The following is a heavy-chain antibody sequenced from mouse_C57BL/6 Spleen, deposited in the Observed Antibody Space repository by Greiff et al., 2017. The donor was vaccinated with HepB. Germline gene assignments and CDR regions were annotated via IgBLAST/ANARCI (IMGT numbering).Heavy chain of an antibody. CDR3: ARPEAYYGSSPFAY. D-gene: IGHD1-1*01. Sequence: VQRVESGPGLVQPSQSLSITCTVSGFSLTSYGVHWVRQSPGKGLEWLGVIWSGGSTDYNAAFISRLSISKDNSKSQVFFKMNSLQADDTAIYYCARPEAYYGSSPFAYWGQGTLVTVSA. J-gene: IGHJ3*01. CDR1: GFSLTSYG. CDR2: IWSGGST. V-gene: IGHV2-2*01.